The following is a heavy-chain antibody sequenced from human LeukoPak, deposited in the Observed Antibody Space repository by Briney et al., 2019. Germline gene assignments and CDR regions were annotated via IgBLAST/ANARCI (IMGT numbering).Heavy chain of an antibody. CDR1: GLTVSSNY. Sequence: GGSLRLSCAASGLTVSSNYMSWVRQAPGKGLEWVSRIYSGSSTYYADSVKGRFTISRDKSKNTLYLQMSSLRVEDTAVYYCAMGAIVATIDYWGQGTLVTVSS. CDR2: IYSGSST. D-gene: IGHD5-12*01. V-gene: IGHV3-66*01. J-gene: IGHJ4*02. CDR3: AMGAIVATIDY.